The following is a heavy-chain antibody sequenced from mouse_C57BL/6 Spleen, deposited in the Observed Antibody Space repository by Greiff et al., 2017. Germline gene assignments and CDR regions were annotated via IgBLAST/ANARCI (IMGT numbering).Heavy chain of an antibody. CDR2: IYPGDGDT. CDR1: GYAFSSYW. D-gene: IGHD1-1*01. Sequence: VKLQESGAELVKPGASVKISCKASGYAFSSYWMNWVKQRPGKGLEWIGQIYPGDGDTNYNGKFKGKATLTADKSSNTASMQLSSLTSEDSAVYVCARKTTVVARYFDVWGTGTTVTVSS. J-gene: IGHJ1*03. CDR3: ARKTTVVARYFDV. V-gene: IGHV1-80*01.